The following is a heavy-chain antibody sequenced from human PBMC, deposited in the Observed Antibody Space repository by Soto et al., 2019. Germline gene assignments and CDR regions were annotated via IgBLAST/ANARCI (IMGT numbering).Heavy chain of an antibody. CDR1: GSSISSHY. J-gene: IGHJ3*02. Sequence: SETLSLTCTVSGSSISSHYWSWIRQPPGKGLEWIGYIYYSGSTNYNPSLKSRVTISVDTSKNQFSLKLTSVPAADPAVYYCARRSGQYAFDIWAKGTMVPVSS. CDR2: IYYSGST. D-gene: IGHD3-10*01. V-gene: IGHV4-59*08. CDR3: ARRSGQYAFDI.